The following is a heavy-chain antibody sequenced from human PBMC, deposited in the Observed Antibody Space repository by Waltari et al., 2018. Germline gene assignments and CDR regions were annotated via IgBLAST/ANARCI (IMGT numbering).Heavy chain of an antibody. Sequence: QVQLQESGPGLVKPSETLSLTCAVSGYSISSGYYWGWIRQPPGKGLEWIGSIYHSGSTYYNPSLKSRVTISVDTSKNQFSLKLSSVTAADTAVYYCARPFGLGKAYWYFDLWGRGTLVTVSS. V-gene: IGHV4-38-2*01. D-gene: IGHD7-27*01. CDR1: GYSISSGYY. CDR3: ARPFGLGKAYWYFDL. J-gene: IGHJ2*01. CDR2: IYHSGST.